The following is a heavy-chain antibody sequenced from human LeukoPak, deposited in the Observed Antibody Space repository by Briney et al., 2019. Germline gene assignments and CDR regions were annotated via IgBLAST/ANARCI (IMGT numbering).Heavy chain of an antibody. CDR2: IGGGGET. CDR3: AKANWVSNADAVW. Sequence: GGSLRLSCAASGFSFSDFAMSWVRQAPGRGPEWVSSIGGGGETFYADSVKGRFTLSRDDSRNTVYLRMDNLRVEETAIYYCAKANWVSNADAVWWGQGTQVTVSS. V-gene: IGHV3-23*01. D-gene: IGHD1-1*01. CDR1: GFSFSDFA. J-gene: IGHJ4*02.